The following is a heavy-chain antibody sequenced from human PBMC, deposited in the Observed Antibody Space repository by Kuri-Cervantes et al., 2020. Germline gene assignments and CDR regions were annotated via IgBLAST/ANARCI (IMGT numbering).Heavy chain of an antibody. CDR2: INHSGST. J-gene: IGHJ6*03. CDR1: GGSFRGYY. D-gene: IGHD3-3*01. V-gene: IGHV4-34*01. Sequence: SETLSLTCAVYGGSFRGYYWSWIRQPPGKGLEWIGEINHSGSTNYSPSLKSRVTISVDTSKNQFSLKLSSVTAADRAVYYCARVSVGWRTISGVDNFYYYMDVWGKGTTVTVSS. CDR3: ARVSVGWRTISGVDNFYYYMDV.